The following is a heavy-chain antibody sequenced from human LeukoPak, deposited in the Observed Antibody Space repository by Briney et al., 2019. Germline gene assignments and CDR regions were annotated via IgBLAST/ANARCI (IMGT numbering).Heavy chain of an antibody. D-gene: IGHD1-26*01. CDR3: ARDRYSGSYEDY. CDR2: IKQDGSEK. Sequence: PGGSLRLSCAASGFTFSSYWMSWVRQAPGKGLEWVANIKQDGSEKYYVDSVKGRFTLSRDNAKNSLYLQMNSLRAEDTAVYCWARDRYSGSYEDYWGQGTLVTVSS. J-gene: IGHJ4*02. CDR1: GFTFSSYW. V-gene: IGHV3-7*01.